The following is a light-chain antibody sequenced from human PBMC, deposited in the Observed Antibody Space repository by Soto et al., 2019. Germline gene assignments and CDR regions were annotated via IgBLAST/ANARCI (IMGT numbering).Light chain of an antibody. V-gene: IGLV4-69*01. Sequence: QLVLAQSPSASASLGASVKLTCTLSSGHINYAIAWHQQQPEKGPRYLMKVNSDGSHIKGDGIPDRFSGSSSGAERYLTISSLQSEDEADYYCQTWGAGIVVFGGGTKLTVL. CDR3: QTWGAGIVV. CDR1: SGHINYA. J-gene: IGLJ2*01. CDR2: VNSDGSH.